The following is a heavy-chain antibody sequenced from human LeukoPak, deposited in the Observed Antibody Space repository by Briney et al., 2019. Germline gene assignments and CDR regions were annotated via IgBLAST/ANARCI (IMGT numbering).Heavy chain of an antibody. CDR2: IGSRTSYI. CDR1: GFTFSSYS. D-gene: IGHD6-13*01. CDR3: ASWGYSSSWTDAFDI. Sequence: GGSLRLSCTGSGFTFSSYSMNWVRQAPGKGLEWVSSIGSRTSYIYHADSVKGRFTISRDNAKNSLYLQMNSLRAEDTAVYYCASWGYSSSWTDAFDIWGQGTMVTVSS. V-gene: IGHV3-21*01. J-gene: IGHJ3*02.